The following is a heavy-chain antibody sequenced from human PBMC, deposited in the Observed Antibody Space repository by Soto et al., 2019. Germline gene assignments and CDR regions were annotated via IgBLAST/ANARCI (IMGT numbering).Heavy chain of an antibody. V-gene: IGHV4-59*01. Sequence: SETLSLTCTVSGGSISNYYWSLIRQPPGKGLEWIGYIYYSGSTSYNPSLKSRVTISVDTSKNQFSLKLSSVTAADTAVYYCARGTLQQLVRLNDAFDIWGQGIMVTVSS. J-gene: IGHJ3*02. D-gene: IGHD6-13*01. CDR1: GGSISNYY. CDR2: IYYSGST. CDR3: ARGTLQQLVRLNDAFDI.